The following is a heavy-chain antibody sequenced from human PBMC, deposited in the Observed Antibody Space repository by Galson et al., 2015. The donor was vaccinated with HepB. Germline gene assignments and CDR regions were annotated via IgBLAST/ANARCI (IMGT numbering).Heavy chain of an antibody. CDR1: GFTVSSNY. CDR2: IYSGGST. D-gene: IGHD6-19*01. CDR3: AKYRLREQWLVIFDY. Sequence: SLRLSCAASGFTVSSNYMSWVRQAPGKGLEWVSVIYSGGSTYYADSVKGRFTISRDNSKNTLYLQMNSRRAEDTAVYYCAKYRLREQWLVIFDYWGQGTLVTVSS. V-gene: IGHV3-66*01. J-gene: IGHJ4*02.